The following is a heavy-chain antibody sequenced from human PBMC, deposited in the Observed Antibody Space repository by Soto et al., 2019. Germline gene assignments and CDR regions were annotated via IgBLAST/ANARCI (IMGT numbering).Heavy chain of an antibody. Sequence: PSETLSLTCAVYGGSFSGYYWSWIRQPPGKGLEWIGEINHSGSTNYNPSLKSRVTISVDTSKNQFSLKLSSVTAADTAVYYCARHSPLRYFDWLLNRPNWFDPWGQGTLVTVSS. CDR3: ARHSPLRYFDWLLNRPNWFDP. D-gene: IGHD3-9*01. CDR2: INHSGST. J-gene: IGHJ5*02. CDR1: GGSFSGYY. V-gene: IGHV4-34*01.